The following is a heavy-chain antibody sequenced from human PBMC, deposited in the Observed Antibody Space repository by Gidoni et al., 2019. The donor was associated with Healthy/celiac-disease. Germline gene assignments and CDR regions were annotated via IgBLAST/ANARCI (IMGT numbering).Heavy chain of an antibody. Sequence: EVQLLESGGGLVQPGGSLRLSCAASGFTFSSYAMSWVRQAPGKGLEWVSAISGSGGSTYYADSVKDRFTISRDNSKNTLYLQMNSLRAEDTAVYYCAKAPNRGYSYGYVDYWGQGTLVTVSS. D-gene: IGHD5-18*01. CDR1: GFTFSSYA. V-gene: IGHV3-23*01. CDR2: ISGSGGST. J-gene: IGHJ4*02. CDR3: AKAPNRGYSYGYVDY.